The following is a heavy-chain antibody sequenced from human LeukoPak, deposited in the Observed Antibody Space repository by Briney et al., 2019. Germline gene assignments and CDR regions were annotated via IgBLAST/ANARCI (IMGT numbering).Heavy chain of an antibody. D-gene: IGHD3-22*01. J-gene: IGHJ4*02. Sequence: SEALSLTCTVSGGSISSYYWSWIRQPAGKGLESIGHISISGSTNYNPSLKSRVTMSVDTSKNQFSLKLSSVTAADTAVYYCARVRYSDSSVLTRKRSYYFDYWGQGTLVTVSS. CDR3: ARVRYSDSSVLTRKRSYYFDY. CDR1: GGSISSYY. CDR2: ISISGST. V-gene: IGHV4-4*07.